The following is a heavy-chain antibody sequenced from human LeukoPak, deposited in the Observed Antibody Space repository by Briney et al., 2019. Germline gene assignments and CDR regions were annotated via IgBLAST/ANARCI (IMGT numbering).Heavy chain of an antibody. J-gene: IGHJ5*02. Sequence: ASVKVSCKASGGTFSSYAISWVRQAPGQGLEWMGGIIPIFGTANYAQKFRGRVTITTDESTSTAYMELSSLRSEDMAVYYCARDMMPSAGEYSSSYPTSWFDPWGQGTLVTVSS. CDR2: IIPIFGTA. V-gene: IGHV1-69*05. D-gene: IGHD6-6*01. CDR3: ARDMMPSAGEYSSSYPTSWFDP. CDR1: GGTFSSYA.